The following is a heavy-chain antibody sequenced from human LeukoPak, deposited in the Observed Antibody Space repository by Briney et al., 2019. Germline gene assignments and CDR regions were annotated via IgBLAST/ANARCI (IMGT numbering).Heavy chain of an antibody. J-gene: IGHJ4*02. D-gene: IGHD3-16*01. CDR1: GFTFSSSA. V-gene: IGHV3-23*01. Sequence: PGGFLRLSCAASGFTFSSSALSWVRQAPGKGLEWVSAMSDSGDRTYYADSVKGRFTISRDNSKNTLYLQMNSLRAEDTAVYYCAKEIGASLPFDYWGQGTLVTVSS. CDR2: MSDSGDRT. CDR3: AKEIGASLPFDY.